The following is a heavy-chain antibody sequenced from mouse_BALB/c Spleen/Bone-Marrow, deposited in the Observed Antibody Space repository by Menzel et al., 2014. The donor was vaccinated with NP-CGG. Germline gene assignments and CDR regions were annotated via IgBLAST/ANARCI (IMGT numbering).Heavy chain of an antibody. CDR3: ARGFLGYFDY. V-gene: IGHV1S137*01. J-gene: IGHJ2*01. CDR1: GYTFTDYP. Sequence: VKLMESGPELVRPGVSVKISCKGSGYTFTDYPMHWVKQSHAKSLEWIGVISIYSGNTNYNQNFKGKATMTADKSSSTVYMELARLTSEDSAIYHCARGFLGYFDYWGQGTTLTVSS. CDR2: ISIYSGNT.